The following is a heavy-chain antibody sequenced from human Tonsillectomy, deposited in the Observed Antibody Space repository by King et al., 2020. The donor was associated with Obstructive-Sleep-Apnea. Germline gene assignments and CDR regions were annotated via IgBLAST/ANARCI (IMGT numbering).Heavy chain of an antibody. J-gene: IGHJ4*02. Sequence: QLQESGPGLVKPSQTLSLTCTVSVGSISSGGSYWSWIRQHPGKGLEWIGYIYYSGSTYYNPSLKSRVTISVDTSKNQFSLKLSSVTAADTAVYYCATHYYDSSGYSKVDYWGQGTLVTVSS. CDR3: ATHYYDSSGYSKVDY. CDR2: IYYSGST. CDR1: VGSISSGGSY. D-gene: IGHD3-22*01. V-gene: IGHV4-31*03.